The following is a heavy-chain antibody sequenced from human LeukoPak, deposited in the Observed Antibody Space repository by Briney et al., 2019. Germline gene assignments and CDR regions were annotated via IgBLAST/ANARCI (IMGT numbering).Heavy chain of an antibody. CDR1: GGSFSGYY. Sequence: SETQSLTCAVYGGSFSGYYWSWIRQPPGKGLEWIGEINHSGSTNYNPSLKSRVTISVDTSKNQFSLKLSSVTAADTAVYYCARRITMVRGVDYWGQGTLVTVSS. V-gene: IGHV4-34*01. D-gene: IGHD3-10*01. CDR2: INHSGST. CDR3: ARRITMVRGVDY. J-gene: IGHJ4*02.